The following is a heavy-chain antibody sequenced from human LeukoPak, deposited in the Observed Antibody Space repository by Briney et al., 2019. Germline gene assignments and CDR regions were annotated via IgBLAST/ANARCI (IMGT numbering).Heavy chain of an antibody. CDR3: ARARGRSSWVNWFDP. V-gene: IGHV3-7*03. Sequence: GGSLRLSCAASGFTLRSYWMSWVRQAPGKGLEWVAKIKQDGSEKYYVDSVKGRFTIFRDNAKNSQYLQMNSLRSEDTAVYYCARARGRSSWVNWFDPWGQGTLVTVSS. D-gene: IGHD6-13*01. CDR1: GFTLRSYW. CDR2: IKQDGSEK. J-gene: IGHJ5*02.